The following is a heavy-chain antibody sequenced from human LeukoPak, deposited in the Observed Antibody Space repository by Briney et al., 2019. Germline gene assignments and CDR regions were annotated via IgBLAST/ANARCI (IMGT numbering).Heavy chain of an antibody. V-gene: IGHV4-59*08. CDR2: IYYSGST. D-gene: IGHD6-19*01. J-gene: IGHJ3*02. CDR1: GGSISSYY. CDR3: ARQSREIAVAGLDAFDI. Sequence: SETLSLTCTVSGGSISSYYWSWIRQPPGKGLEWIGYIYYSGSTNYNPSLKSRVTISVDASKNQFSLKLSSVTAADTAVYYCARQSREIAVAGLDAFDIWGQGTMVTVSS.